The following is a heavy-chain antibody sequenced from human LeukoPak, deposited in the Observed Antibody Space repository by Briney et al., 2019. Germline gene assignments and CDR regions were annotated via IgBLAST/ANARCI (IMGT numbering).Heavy chain of an antibody. CDR3: ANGYTSTYYNALDI. J-gene: IGHJ3*02. CDR2: INSDGGGT. V-gene: IGHV3-74*01. CDR1: GFTFSSYW. Sequence: GGSLRLSCAASGFTFSSYWMRWVRQAPGNGLVRVSRINSDGGGTTYADSVKSRFTISRDNAKNTLYLQMSSLRVEDTAVYYCANGYTSTYYNALDIRGQGTMVTVSS. D-gene: IGHD3-16*01.